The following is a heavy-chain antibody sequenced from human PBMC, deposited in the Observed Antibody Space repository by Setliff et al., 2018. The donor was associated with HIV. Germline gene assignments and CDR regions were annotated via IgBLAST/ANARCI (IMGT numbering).Heavy chain of an antibody. V-gene: IGHV4-59*01. J-gene: IGHJ4*02. CDR3: ARNRVPSSL. CDR2: IYYTGST. D-gene: IGHD3-10*01. CDR1: GGSMSSYY. Sequence: PSETLSLTCTVSGGSMSSYYWSWIRQPPGKWLEWIGSIYYTGSTDYNPSLMSRVSISLDTPKNQFSLKLNSVIAADTAVYYCARNRVPSSLWGQGTLVTVSS.